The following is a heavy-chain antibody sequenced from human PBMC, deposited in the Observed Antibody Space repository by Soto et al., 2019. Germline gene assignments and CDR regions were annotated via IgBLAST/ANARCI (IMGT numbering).Heavy chain of an antibody. J-gene: IGHJ5*02. CDR1: GCRFTSYW. CDR2: IYPGDSDT. Sequence: GESLNISCKGSGCRFTSYWVGCVRQMPGKGLEWMGIIYPGDSDTRYSPSFQGQVTISADKSISTAYLQWSSLKASDNAMYYCATGGRYNWFDPWGQGTLVTVSS. D-gene: IGHD3-16*01. V-gene: IGHV5-51*01. CDR3: ATGGRYNWFDP.